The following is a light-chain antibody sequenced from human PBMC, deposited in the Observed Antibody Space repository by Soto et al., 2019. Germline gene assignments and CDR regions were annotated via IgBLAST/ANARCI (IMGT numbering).Light chain of an antibody. J-gene: IGKJ1*01. V-gene: IGKV1-39*01. CDR1: QGIDSS. CDR3: QQSYSTPRT. CDR2: AAS. Sequence: ILLTQSPSSLSASVGDRVTITCRASQGIDSSFAWYQQKPGKVPKLLIYAASSLQSGVPSRFSGSGSGTDFTLTISSLQPEDFATYYCQQSYSTPRTFGQGTKVDIK.